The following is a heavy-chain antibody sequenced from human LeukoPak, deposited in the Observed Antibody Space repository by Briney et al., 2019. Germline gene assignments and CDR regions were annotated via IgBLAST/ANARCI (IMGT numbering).Heavy chain of an antibody. Sequence: SETLSLTCTVSGGSISSGSYYWSWIRQPAGKGLEWIGRIYTSGSTNYNPSLKSRVTISVDTSKNQFSLKLSSVTAADTAVYYCARDLLAAAALDYWGQGTLVTVSS. CDR2: IYTSGST. CDR3: ARDLLAAAALDY. D-gene: IGHD6-13*01. J-gene: IGHJ4*02. CDR1: GGSISSGSYY. V-gene: IGHV4-61*02.